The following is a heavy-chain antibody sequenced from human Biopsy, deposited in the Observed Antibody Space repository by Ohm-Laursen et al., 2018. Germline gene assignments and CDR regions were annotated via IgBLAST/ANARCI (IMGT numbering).Heavy chain of an antibody. CDR2: IKQDGSED. J-gene: IGHJ6*02. CDR1: GFTFSSSW. CDR3: VRGRSMDV. V-gene: IGHV3-7*01. Sequence: SLRLSCTASGFTFSSSWMPWVRQAPGKGLGWVAMIKQDGSEDYYVDSVKGRFTISRDNAQKSLDLQLNSMRAEDTAVYYCVRGRSMDVWGQGTTVTVSS.